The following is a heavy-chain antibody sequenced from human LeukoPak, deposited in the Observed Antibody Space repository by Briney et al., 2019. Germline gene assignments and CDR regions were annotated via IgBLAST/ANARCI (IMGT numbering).Heavy chain of an antibody. J-gene: IGHJ6*03. CDR1: GGSFSGYY. CDR3: ARRVYYYMDV. V-gene: IGHV4-34*01. CDR2: INHSGST. D-gene: IGHD2-8*01. Sequence: SETLSLTCAVYGGSFSGYYWSWIRQPPGKGLEWIGEINHSGSTNYNPSLKSRVTISVDTSKNQLSLKLSSVTAADTAVYYCARRVYYYMDVWGKGTTVTVSS.